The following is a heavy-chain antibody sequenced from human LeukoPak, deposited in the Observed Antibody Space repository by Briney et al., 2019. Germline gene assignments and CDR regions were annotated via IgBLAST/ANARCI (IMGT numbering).Heavy chain of an antibody. D-gene: IGHD2-15*01. V-gene: IGHV4-34*01. J-gene: IGHJ4*02. Sequence: PSETLSLTCAVYGGSFSGYYWSWIRQPPGKGLEWIGEIKHSGSTNYNPSLKSRVTISVDTSKNQFSLKLSSVTAADTAVYYCARGYCSGGSCSTFDYWGQGTLVTVSS. CDR2: IKHSGST. CDR3: ARGYCSGGSCSTFDY. CDR1: GGSFSGYY.